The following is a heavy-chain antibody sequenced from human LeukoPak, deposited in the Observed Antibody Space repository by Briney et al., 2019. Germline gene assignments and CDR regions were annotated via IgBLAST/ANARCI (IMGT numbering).Heavy chain of an antibody. D-gene: IGHD3-22*01. CDR1: GVTFSSYA. J-gene: IGHJ4*02. Sequence: GRSLRLSCAASGVTFSSYAMHLVRQAPGKGLEWVAVISYDGSNKYYADSVKGRFTISRDNSKNTLYLQMNSLRAEDTAVYYCARDLIYYDSSGYYYIDYWGQGTLVTVSS. V-gene: IGHV3-30-3*01. CDR2: ISYDGSNK. CDR3: ARDLIYYDSSGYYYIDY.